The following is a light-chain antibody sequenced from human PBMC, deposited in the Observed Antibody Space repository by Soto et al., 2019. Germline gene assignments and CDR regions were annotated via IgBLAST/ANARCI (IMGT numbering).Light chain of an antibody. V-gene: IGLV2-8*01. CDR1: SSDVGADKY. J-gene: IGLJ3*02. CDR3: TSYAGSNILV. CDR2: EVS. Sequence: QSALTQPPSASGSPGQSVTLSCTGTSSDVGADKYVSWYQQYPGKAPNLMIYEVSKRPSGVTARFSGSKSGNTASLTVSGLPAEDEADYYCTSYAGSNILVFGGGTKLTVL.